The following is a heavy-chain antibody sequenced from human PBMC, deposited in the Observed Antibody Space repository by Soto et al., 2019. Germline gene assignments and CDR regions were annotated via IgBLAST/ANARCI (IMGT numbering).Heavy chain of an antibody. CDR1: GYSFTSNA. V-gene: IGHV1-18*04. Sequence: GXSVKVSCKPSGYSFTSNAIPLVRQAPGQGLEWMGWISTYSGDPNYAQKFQGRVTMTTDTSTNAAYMELRNLRSDDTAVYYCARVWGSYQAPSGGAGFDPWGQGTLVTVSS. CDR2: ISTYSGDP. J-gene: IGHJ5*02. D-gene: IGHD3-16*02. CDR3: ARVWGSYQAPSGGAGFDP.